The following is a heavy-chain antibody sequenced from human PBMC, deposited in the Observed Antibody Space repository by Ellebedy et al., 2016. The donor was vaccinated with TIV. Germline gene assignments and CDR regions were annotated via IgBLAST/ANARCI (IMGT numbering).Heavy chain of an antibody. CDR1: GGSVSSYY. J-gene: IGHJ6*02. CDR3: ARETITVVRGVVYYHGVDV. Sequence: MPSETLSLTCNVSGGSVSSYYWSWIRQPPGKGLEWIGYMYYRGSTNYNPSLKSRVSMSVDTSNNQFSLQLSSLTAADTAVYYCARETITVVRGVVYYHGVDVWGQGTTVTVSS. CDR2: MYYRGST. V-gene: IGHV4-59*02. D-gene: IGHD3-10*01.